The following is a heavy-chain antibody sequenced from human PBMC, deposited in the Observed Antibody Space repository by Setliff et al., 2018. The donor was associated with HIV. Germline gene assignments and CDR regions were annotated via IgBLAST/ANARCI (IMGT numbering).Heavy chain of an antibody. CDR1: GFTFSGSW. D-gene: IGHD6-13*01. V-gene: IGHV3-30*18. Sequence: PGGSLRLSCAASGFTFSGSWMNWVRQAPGKGLEWVAVMSTGGGIKICADSVKGRFTISRDNSKNTLYLQMNSLRGEDTAVYYCAKVSSSWYGDAFDMWGLGTMVTVSS. CDR3: AKVSSSWYGDAFDM. J-gene: IGHJ3*02. CDR2: MSTGGGIK.